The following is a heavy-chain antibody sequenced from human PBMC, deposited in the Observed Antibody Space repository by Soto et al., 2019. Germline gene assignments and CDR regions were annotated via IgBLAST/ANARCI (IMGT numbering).Heavy chain of an antibody. CDR1: GGSISSSNW. J-gene: IGHJ6*02. CDR3: ARVLGCYFYGMDV. V-gene: IGHV4-4*02. Sequence: QVQLQESGPGLVKPSGTLSLTCAVSGGSISSSNWWSWVRQPPGKGLRWIGEIYRSGSINYNPTLNCRVTISIDQCENPFSLELSSVNAAATAGYYCARVLGCYFYGMDVWGQGSTVNVSS. D-gene: IGHD3-3*02. CDR2: IYRSGSI.